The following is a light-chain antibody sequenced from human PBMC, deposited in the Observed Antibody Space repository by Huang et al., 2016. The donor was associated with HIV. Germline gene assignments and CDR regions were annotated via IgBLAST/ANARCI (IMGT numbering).Light chain of an antibody. J-gene: IGKJ1*01. CDR2: DAS. Sequence: EIVLTQSPATLSLSPGERATLSCRASQSISSYVAWYQQTPGQAPRLLIYDASNRATGVPARFSGSGSGTDFTLTISSLEPEDFAVYYCQQRSNWPPEGTFDQGTKVEIK. CDR1: QSISSY. V-gene: IGKV3-11*01. CDR3: QQRSNWPPEGT.